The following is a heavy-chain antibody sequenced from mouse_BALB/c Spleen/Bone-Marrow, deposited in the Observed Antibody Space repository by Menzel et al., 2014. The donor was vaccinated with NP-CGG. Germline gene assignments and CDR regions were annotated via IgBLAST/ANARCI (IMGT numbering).Heavy chain of an antibody. J-gene: IGHJ2*01. D-gene: IGHD2-3*01. CDR3: ARHEGGEMGFDY. V-gene: IGHV1-62-2*01. Sequence: VHLQQSGAGLVKPGASVKLSCKASGYTFTEYIIHWVKQRSGQGLEWIGWFYPGSGSIKYNEKFKDKATLTADKSSSTVYMELSRLTSEDSAVYFCARHEGGEMGFDYWGQGTTLTVSS. CDR2: FYPGSGSI. CDR1: GYTFTEYI.